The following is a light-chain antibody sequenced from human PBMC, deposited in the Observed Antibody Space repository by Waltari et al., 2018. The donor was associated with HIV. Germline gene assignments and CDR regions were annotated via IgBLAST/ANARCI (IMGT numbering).Light chain of an antibody. J-gene: IGKJ1*01. CDR1: QRVLNSSHRKNY. CDR2: WAS. V-gene: IGKV4-1*01. Sequence: DIVMTQSPDSLAVSLGERATINCKSSQRVLNSSHRKNYLAWYQQKPGQPPKLLFHWASTRESGVPDRFSGGGSGTDFTLTINSLQAEDVAVYYCQQHYSNPPGTFGQGTKVEIK. CDR3: QQHYSNPPGT.